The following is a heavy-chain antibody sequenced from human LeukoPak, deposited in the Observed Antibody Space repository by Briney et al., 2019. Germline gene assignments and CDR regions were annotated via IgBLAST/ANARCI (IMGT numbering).Heavy chain of an antibody. J-gene: IGHJ4*02. Sequence: GGSLRLSCAASGFTFDDYAMHWVRHAPGKGLEWVSLISGDGGSTYYADSVKGRFTISRDNSKNSLYLQMNSLRTEDTALYYCAKVLGYYDSSGYYQEGGFDYWGQGTLVTVSS. V-gene: IGHV3-43*02. CDR1: GFTFDDYA. D-gene: IGHD3-22*01. CDR3: AKVLGYYDSSGYYQEGGFDY. CDR2: ISGDGGST.